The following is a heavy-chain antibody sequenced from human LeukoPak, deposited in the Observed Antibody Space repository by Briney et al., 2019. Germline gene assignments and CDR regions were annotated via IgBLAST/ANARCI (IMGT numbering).Heavy chain of an antibody. Sequence: ASVKVSCKASGYTFTGYYMHWVRQAPGQGLEWMGWVNPNSGGTNYAQKFQGRVTMTRDTSISTAYMELSRLRSDDTAVYYCASDSVGWDAFDIWGQGTMVTVSS. J-gene: IGHJ3*02. CDR3: ASDSVGWDAFDI. D-gene: IGHD3-10*01. CDR1: GYTFTGYY. V-gene: IGHV1-2*02. CDR2: VNPNSGGT.